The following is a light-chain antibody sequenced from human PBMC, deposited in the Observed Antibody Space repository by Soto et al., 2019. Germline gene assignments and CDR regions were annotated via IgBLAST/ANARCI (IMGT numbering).Light chain of an antibody. J-gene: IGLJ1*01. CDR3: CSYAGSITYV. CDR1: SSDVGTYNL. Sequence: QSVLTQPASVSGSPGQSITISCTGTSSDVGTYNLVSWYQQRPGKAPKLMIYEGSKRPSGVSNRFSGSKSGNTASLTISGLQAEDEADYYCCSYAGSITYVFGTGTKVTV. V-gene: IGLV2-23*01. CDR2: EGS.